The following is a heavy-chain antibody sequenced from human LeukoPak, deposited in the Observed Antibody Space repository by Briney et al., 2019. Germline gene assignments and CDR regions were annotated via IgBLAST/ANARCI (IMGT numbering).Heavy chain of an antibody. V-gene: IGHV4-34*01. CDR1: GGSFSGYY. CDR3: ARGPDSSGPRVQDYFDY. D-gene: IGHD6-19*01. J-gene: IGHJ4*02. CDR2: INHSGST. Sequence: SETLSLTCAVYGGSFSGYYWSWIRQPPGKGLEWIGEINHSGSTNYNPSLKSRVTISVDTSKNQFSLKLSSVTAADTAVYYCARGPDSSGPRVQDYFDYWGQGTLVTVSS.